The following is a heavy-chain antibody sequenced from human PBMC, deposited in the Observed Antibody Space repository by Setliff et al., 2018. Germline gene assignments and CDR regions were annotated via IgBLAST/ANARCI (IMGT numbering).Heavy chain of an antibody. J-gene: IGHJ3*02. Sequence: ASVKVSCKTSGYTFSSNGITWLRQAPGQGLEWMGWISGYNSNAHYAQKFQGRVTMTTDTFTSTAYMEMRSLRSDDTAVYFCALTTLSLCSGGNCPNALDIWGQGTLVTVS. V-gene: IGHV1-18*01. CDR2: ISGYNSNA. D-gene: IGHD2-15*01. CDR1: GYTFSSNG. CDR3: ALTTLSLCSGGNCPNALDI.